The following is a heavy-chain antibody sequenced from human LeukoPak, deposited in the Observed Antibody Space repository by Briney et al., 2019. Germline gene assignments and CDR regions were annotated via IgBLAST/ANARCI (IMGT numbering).Heavy chain of an antibody. Sequence: SETLSLTCAVSGGSSSGYYWSWIRQPPGKGLEWIGEINHSGSTNYNPSLKSRVTISVDTSKNQFSLRLSSVTAADTAVYYCARGSWSGYFYYFDYWGQGTLVTVSS. CDR1: GGSSSGYY. D-gene: IGHD3-3*01. CDR2: INHSGST. V-gene: IGHV4-34*01. CDR3: ARGSWSGYFYYFDY. J-gene: IGHJ4*02.